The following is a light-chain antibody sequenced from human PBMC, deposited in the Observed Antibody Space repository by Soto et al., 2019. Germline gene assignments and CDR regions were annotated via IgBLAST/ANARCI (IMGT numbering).Light chain of an antibody. Sequence: QPVLTQPASVSGSPGQSITISCTGTSSDVGGYNYVSWYQQHPDKAPKLMIYDVSNRPSGVSNRFSGSKSGNTASLTISALQAEHETDYYCCSYTSHNTYVFGTGTKVTVL. CDR1: SSDVGGYNY. CDR2: DVS. J-gene: IGLJ1*01. CDR3: CSYTSHNTYV. V-gene: IGLV2-14*01.